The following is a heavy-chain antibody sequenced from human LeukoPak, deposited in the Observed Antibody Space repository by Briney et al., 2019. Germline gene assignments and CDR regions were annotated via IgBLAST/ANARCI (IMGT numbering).Heavy chain of an antibody. V-gene: IGHV4-59*01. J-gene: IGHJ2*01. CDR2: IYYSGST. D-gene: IGHD4-23*01. CDR3: ARDYDGDYGGRRYFDL. Sequence: SETLSLTCTVSGGSISSYYWSWIRQPPGKGLEWIGYIYYSGSTYYNPSLKSRVTISVDTSKNQFSLKLSSVTAADTAVYYCARDYDGDYGGRRYFDLWGRGTLVTVSS. CDR1: GGSISSYY.